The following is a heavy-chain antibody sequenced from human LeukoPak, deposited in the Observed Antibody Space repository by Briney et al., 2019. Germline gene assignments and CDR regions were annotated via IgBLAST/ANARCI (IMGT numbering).Heavy chain of an antibody. CDR1: GGSFSGYY. Sequence: PSETLSLTCAVYGGSFSGYYWSWIRQPPGKGLEWIGEINHSGSTNYNPSLKSRVTISVDTPKNQFSLKLSSVTAADTAVYYCARRGGYSYGQRIRGYFDYWGQGTLVTVSS. J-gene: IGHJ4*02. CDR2: INHSGST. CDR3: ARRGGYSYGQRIRGYFDY. D-gene: IGHD5-18*01. V-gene: IGHV4-34*01.